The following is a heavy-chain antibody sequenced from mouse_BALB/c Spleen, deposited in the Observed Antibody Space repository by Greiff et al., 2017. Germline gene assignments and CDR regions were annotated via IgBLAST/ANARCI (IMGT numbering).Heavy chain of an antibody. CDR1: GYTFTSYW. V-gene: IGHV1S81*02. D-gene: IGHD2-4*01. Sequence: QVQLQQSGAELVKPGASVKLSCKASGYTFTSYWMHWVKQRPGQGLEWIGEINPSNGRTNYNEKFKSKATLTVDKSSSTAYMQLSSLTSEDSAVYYCARSGYDWDYWGQGTTLTVSS. CDR2: INPSNGRT. CDR3: ARSGYDWDY. J-gene: IGHJ2*01.